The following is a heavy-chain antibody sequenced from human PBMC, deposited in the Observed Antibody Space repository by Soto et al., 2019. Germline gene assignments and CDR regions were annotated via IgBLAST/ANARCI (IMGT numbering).Heavy chain of an antibody. J-gene: IGHJ6*02. Sequence: ASVKVSCKASGYSFTDYHIHWVRQAPGQGLEWLGRINPKSGGTSTAQKFQGWVTMTTDTSISTASMELAGLTSDDTAIYYCARGDSTDCSNGVCSFFYNHDMDVWGQGTTVTVSS. CDR2: INPKSGGT. V-gene: IGHV1-2*04. D-gene: IGHD2-8*01. CDR3: ARGDSTDCSNGVCSFFYNHDMDV. CDR1: GYSFTDYH.